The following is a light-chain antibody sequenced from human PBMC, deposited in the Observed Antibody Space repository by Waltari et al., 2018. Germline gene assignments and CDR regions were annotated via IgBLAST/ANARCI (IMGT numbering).Light chain of an antibody. V-gene: IGLV5-39*01. J-gene: IGLJ3*02. CDR2: FKSDSDK. CDR3: AIWYSTSWV. CDR1: SGINVGTYR. Sequence: QPVLTQPTSLSASPGASARFPCTLPSGINVGTYRIYWYQPKPESIPRYLLRFKSDSDKQQGSGVPSRFSRSKEPSTNAGLLLISGLQSEDEADYYCAIWYSTSWVFGGGTKLTVL.